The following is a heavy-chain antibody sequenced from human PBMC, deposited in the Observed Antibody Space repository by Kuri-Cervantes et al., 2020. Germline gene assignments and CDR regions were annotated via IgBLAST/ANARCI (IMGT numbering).Heavy chain of an antibody. J-gene: IGHJ5*02. D-gene: IGHD6-13*01. CDR2: ISWNSGSI. CDR1: GLTFDDYA. CDR3: AKADSSSLSTNWFDP. V-gene: IGHV3-9*01. Sequence: SLKISCAASGLTFDDYAMHWVRQAPGKGLEWVSGISWNSGSIGYADSVKGRFTISRDNAKNSLYLQMNSLRAEDTALYYCAKADSSSLSTNWFDPWGQGTLVTVSS.